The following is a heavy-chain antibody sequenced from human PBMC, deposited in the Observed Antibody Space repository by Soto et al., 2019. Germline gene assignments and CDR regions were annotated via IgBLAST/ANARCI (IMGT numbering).Heavy chain of an antibody. CDR2: IRSKAYGGTT. CDR3: TRDLEDYYDSSGLYGMDV. D-gene: IGHD3-22*01. CDR1: GFTFGDYA. Sequence: GGSLRLSCTASGFTFGDYAMSWFRQAPGKGLEWVGIIRSKAYGGTTEYAASVKGRFTISRDDSKSIAYLQMNSLKTEDTAVYYCTRDLEDYYDSSGLYGMDVWGQGTTVTVSS. V-gene: IGHV3-49*03. J-gene: IGHJ6*02.